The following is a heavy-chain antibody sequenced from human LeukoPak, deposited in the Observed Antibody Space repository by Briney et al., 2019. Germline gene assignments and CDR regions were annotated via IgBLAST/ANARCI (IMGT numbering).Heavy chain of an antibody. CDR3: ATYRQVLLPFES. CDR2: IFPSGGEI. V-gene: IGHV3-23*01. J-gene: IGHJ4*02. Sequence: PGGSLRLSCAASGFTFSDYTLIWVRQPPGKGLEWVSSIFPSGGEIHYADFVRGRFTISRDNSKNTLSLQMNSLRAEDTAIYYCATYRQVLLPFESWGQGTLVTVSS. CDR1: GFTFSDYT. D-gene: IGHD2-8*02.